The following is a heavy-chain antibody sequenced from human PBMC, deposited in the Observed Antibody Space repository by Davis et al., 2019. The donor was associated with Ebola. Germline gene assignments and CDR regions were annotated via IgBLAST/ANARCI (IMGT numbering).Heavy chain of an antibody. CDR1: GFPFSNYW. D-gene: IGHD2-21*02. J-gene: IGHJ4*02. CDR2: IRNDASLT. V-gene: IGHV3-74*01. Sequence: GESLKISCAASGFPFSNYWMHWVRQAPGKGLVWVSRIRNDASLTGYADSVKGRFTISRDNAKNTLYLQMNGLRAEDTAVYYCARGDAVCDYWGQGTLVTVSS. CDR3: ARGDAVCDY.